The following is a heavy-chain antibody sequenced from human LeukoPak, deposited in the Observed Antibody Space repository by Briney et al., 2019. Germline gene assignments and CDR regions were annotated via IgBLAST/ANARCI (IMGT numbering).Heavy chain of an antibody. Sequence: GASVKVSCKASGYTFTSYYMHWVRQAPGQGLEWMGIINPSGGSTSYAQKFQGRVTMTRDMSISTAYMELSRLRSDDTAVYYCASGQWLVDYWGQGTLVTVSS. CDR2: INPSGGST. J-gene: IGHJ4*02. CDR3: ASGQWLVDY. V-gene: IGHV1-46*01. D-gene: IGHD6-19*01. CDR1: GYTFTSYY.